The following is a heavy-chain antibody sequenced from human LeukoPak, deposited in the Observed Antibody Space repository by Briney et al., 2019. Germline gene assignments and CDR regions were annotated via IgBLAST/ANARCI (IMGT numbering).Heavy chain of an antibody. V-gene: IGHV1-69*05. CDR3: ARDKFGGYGDNWFDP. CDR2: IIPIFCTA. CDR1: GGTFSSYA. J-gene: IGHJ5*02. D-gene: IGHD5-12*01. Sequence: ASVKVSCKASGGTFSSYAISWVRQAPGQGLEWMGRIIPIFCTANYAQKFQGRVTITTDESTSTAYMELSSLRSEDTAVYYCARDKFGGYGDNWFDPWGQGTLVTVSS.